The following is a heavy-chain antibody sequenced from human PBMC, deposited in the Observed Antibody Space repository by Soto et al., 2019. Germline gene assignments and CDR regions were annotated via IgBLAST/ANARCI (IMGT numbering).Heavy chain of an antibody. CDR1: GYTSTSYG. D-gene: IGHD6-19*01. J-gene: IGHJ3*02. Sequence: ASLKVSCKASGYTSTSYGISWVRQAPGQGLEWMGWISAYNGNTNYAQKLQGRVTMTTDTSTSTAYMELRSLRSDDTAVYYCARDPRYRSGWYGDAFDIWGQGTMVTVSS. CDR2: ISAYNGNT. CDR3: ARDPRYRSGWYGDAFDI. V-gene: IGHV1-18*01.